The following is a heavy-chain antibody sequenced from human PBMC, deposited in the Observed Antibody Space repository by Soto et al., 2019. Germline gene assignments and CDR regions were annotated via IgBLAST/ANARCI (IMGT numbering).Heavy chain of an antibody. CDR2: ISGSGRST. Sequence: PGGSLRLSCAASGFTFSRFAMSWVRQAPEKGLEWVTGISGSGRSTFYADSVKGRFTISRDNSKNTLYLQMNSLRAEDTAVYYCARDGGYSYGPFDYWGQGTLVTVSS. V-gene: IGHV3-23*01. J-gene: IGHJ4*02. CDR3: ARDGGYSYGPFDY. D-gene: IGHD5-18*01. CDR1: GFTFSRFA.